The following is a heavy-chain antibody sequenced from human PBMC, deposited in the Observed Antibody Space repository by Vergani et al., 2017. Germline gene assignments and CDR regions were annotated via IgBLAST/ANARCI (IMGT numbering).Heavy chain of an antibody. CDR2: IFSNDEK. Sequence: QESGPGLVKPSQTLSLTCTVSGGSISSGGYYWSWIRQHPGKGLEWLAHIFSNDEKSYSTSLKSRLTISKDTSKSQVVLTMTNMDPVDTATYYCARDYGDYCFDYWGQGTLVTVSS. CDR1: GGSISSGGYY. CDR3: ARDYGDYCFDY. V-gene: IGHV2-26*01. D-gene: IGHD4-17*01. J-gene: IGHJ4*02.